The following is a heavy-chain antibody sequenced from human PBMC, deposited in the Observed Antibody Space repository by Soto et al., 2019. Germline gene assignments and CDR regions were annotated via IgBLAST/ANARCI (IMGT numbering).Heavy chain of an antibody. J-gene: IGHJ4*02. V-gene: IGHV3-48*02. CDR1: GFTFSSYS. CDR3: ARDLVAEIDY. Sequence: GGSLRLSCAASGFTFSSYSMNWVRQAPGKGLEWVSYISSSNSAIDYADSVKGRFTISRDNAKNSLYLQMNSLRDEDTAVYYCARDLVAEIDYWGQGTLVTVSS. CDR2: ISSSNSAI. D-gene: IGHD2-15*01.